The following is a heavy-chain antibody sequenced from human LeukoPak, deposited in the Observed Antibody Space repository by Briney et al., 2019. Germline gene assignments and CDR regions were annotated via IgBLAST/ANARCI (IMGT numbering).Heavy chain of an antibody. CDR1: GDSVSSNSAA. J-gene: IGHJ6*03. D-gene: IGHD1-26*01. CDR2: TYYRYKWYN. Sequence: SQTLSLTCAISGDSVSSNSAAWDWIRQSPSRGLEWLGRTYYRYKWYNDYAVSVKSRITINPDTSKNQFSLQLNSVTPEDTAVYYCARGAVELQGVHYYMDVWGKGATVTVSS. V-gene: IGHV6-1*01. CDR3: ARGAVELQGVHYYMDV.